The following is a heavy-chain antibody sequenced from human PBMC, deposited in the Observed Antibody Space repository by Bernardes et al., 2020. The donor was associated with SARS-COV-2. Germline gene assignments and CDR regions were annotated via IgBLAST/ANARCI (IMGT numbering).Heavy chain of an antibody. V-gene: IGHV4-30-4*01. CDR2: IYYNGDA. CDR1: RDSINSGDYF. D-gene: IGHD5-12*01. Sequence: SETLSLTCTVSRDSINSGDYFWSWIRQSPGKGLEFIGYIYYNGDAYYNPSLKSRLAMAVDTSKNQFSLDLSSVTAADTAVYYCARAVRASGYELNWFDPWGQGTLVTVSS. CDR3: ARAVRASGYELNWFDP. J-gene: IGHJ5*02.